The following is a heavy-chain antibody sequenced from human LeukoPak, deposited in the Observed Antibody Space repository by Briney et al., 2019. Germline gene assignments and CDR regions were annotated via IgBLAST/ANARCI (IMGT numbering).Heavy chain of an antibody. CDR1: GYSFTSYW. CDR2: IYPGDSDT. CDR3: ARSITMVRGVITQADY. Sequence: GESLQISCKGSGYSFTSYWIGWVRQMPGKGLEWMGIIYPGDSDTRYSPSFQGQVTISADESISTAYLQWSSLKASDTAMYYCARSITMVRGVITQADYWGQGTLVTVSS. J-gene: IGHJ4*02. V-gene: IGHV5-51*01. D-gene: IGHD3-10*01.